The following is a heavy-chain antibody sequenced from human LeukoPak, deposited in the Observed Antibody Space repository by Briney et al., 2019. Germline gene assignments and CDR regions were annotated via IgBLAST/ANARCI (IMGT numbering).Heavy chain of an antibody. CDR1: GYTFTDHY. V-gene: IGHV1-2*02. J-gene: IGHJ4*02. CDR3: ARAVNYYDSSGYQDFDY. D-gene: IGHD3-22*01. CDR2: INPNSGGT. Sequence: ASVKVSCKASGYTFTDHYIHWVRQAPGQGLEWMGWINPNSGGTIYAQKFQGKVTMTRDTSINTAYMEVTRLRSDDTAVYYCARAVNYYDSSGYQDFDYWGQGTLVTVSS.